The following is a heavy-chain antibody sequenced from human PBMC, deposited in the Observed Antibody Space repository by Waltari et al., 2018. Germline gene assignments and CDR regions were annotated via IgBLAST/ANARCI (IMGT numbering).Heavy chain of an antibody. D-gene: IGHD3-22*01. V-gene: IGHV4-59*04. CDR3: TRHANYESGLDS. CDR1: GCSINDYS. CDR2: TRGSDGSK. Sequence: QVQLQESGPGLVKPSETLYFTCAVSGCSINDYSWSWIRQSPGKGLEWIGFTRGSDGSKSLNPSLKSRVTLSLDTSMNHFSLKLTSVTAADTAVYFCTRHANYESGLDSWGQGVVVTVSS. J-gene: IGHJ4*03.